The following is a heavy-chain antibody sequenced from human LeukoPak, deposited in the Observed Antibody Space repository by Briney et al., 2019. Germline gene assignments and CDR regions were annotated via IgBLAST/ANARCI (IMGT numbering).Heavy chain of an antibody. V-gene: IGHV3-23*01. Sequence: GGSLRLSCAASGFTFSSYAMRWVRQAPGKGLEWVSAISGSGGSTFYADSVKGRFTISRDSSKSTLYLQMNSLRAEDTAVYYCAKAKSLVGTAPTRWFDPWGQGTLVTVSS. J-gene: IGHJ5*02. CDR1: GFTFSSYA. CDR3: AKAKSLVGTAPTRWFDP. D-gene: IGHD1-26*01. CDR2: ISGSGGST.